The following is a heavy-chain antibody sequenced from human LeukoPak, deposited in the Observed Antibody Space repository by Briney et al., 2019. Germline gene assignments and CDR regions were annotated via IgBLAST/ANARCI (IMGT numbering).Heavy chain of an antibody. CDR1: GFTFSSYS. V-gene: IGHV3-21*04. J-gene: IGHJ4*02. CDR2: ISSSSSYI. Sequence: GGSLRLSCAASGFTFSSYSMNWVRQAPGKGLEWVSSISSSSSYIYYADSVKGRFTISRDNAKNSLYLQMNSLRAEDTAVYYCAKDQMIVAAPTEWGQGTLVTVSS. D-gene: IGHD6-6*01. CDR3: AKDQMIVAAPTE.